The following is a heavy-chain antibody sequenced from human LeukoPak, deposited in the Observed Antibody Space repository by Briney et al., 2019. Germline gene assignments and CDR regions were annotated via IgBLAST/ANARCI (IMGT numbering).Heavy chain of an antibody. Sequence: GGSLRLSCAASGFTFSSYAMHWVRQAPGKGLEWVAVISYDGSNKYYADSVKGRFTISRDNSKNTLYLQMNSLRAEDTAVYYCAKFGEYCSGGSCPDTFDYWGQGTLVTVSS. V-gene: IGHV3-30-3*02. D-gene: IGHD2-15*01. J-gene: IGHJ4*02. CDR2: ISYDGSNK. CDR1: GFTFSSYA. CDR3: AKFGEYCSGGSCPDTFDY.